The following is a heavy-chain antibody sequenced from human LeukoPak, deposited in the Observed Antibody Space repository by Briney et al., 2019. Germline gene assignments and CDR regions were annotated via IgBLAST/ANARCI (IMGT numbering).Heavy chain of an antibody. Sequence: GGSLRLSCAASGFTFSSYAMSWVRQAPGKGLEWVSAISGSGGSTYYADSVKGRFTISRDNSKNTLYLQMNSLRAEDTAVYYCARGSESSGWFSPFDYWGQGTLVTVSS. J-gene: IGHJ4*02. CDR2: ISGSGGST. CDR1: GFTFSSYA. CDR3: ARGSESSGWFSPFDY. D-gene: IGHD6-19*01. V-gene: IGHV3-23*01.